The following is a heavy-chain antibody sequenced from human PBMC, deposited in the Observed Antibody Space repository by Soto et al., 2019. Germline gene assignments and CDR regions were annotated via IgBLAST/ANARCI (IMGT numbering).Heavy chain of an antibody. V-gene: IGHV4-34*01. D-gene: IGHD3-9*01. CDR1: GGSFSGYY. J-gene: IGHJ6*02. CDR3: ASLYYDILTGYPQYGPDV. Sequence: SETLSLTCAVYGGSFSGYYWSWIRQPPGKGLEWIGEINHSGSTNYNPSLKSRVTVSVDTSKNQFSLKLSSVTAADTAVYYCASLYYDILTGYPQYGPDVWGQGTTVTVSS. CDR2: INHSGST.